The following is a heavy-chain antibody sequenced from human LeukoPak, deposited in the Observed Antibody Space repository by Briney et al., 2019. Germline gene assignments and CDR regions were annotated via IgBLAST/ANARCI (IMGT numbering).Heavy chain of an antibody. CDR1: GGSISSSSYY. D-gene: IGHD3-10*01. CDR3: ARDRSSSRPGSYYFDY. V-gene: IGHV4-61*02. Sequence: SETLSLTCTVSGGSISSSSYYWGWIRQPAGKGLEWIGRIYTSGSTNYNPSLKSRVTMSVDTSKNQFSLKLSSVTAADTAVYYCARDRSSSRPGSYYFDYWGQGTLVTVSS. CDR2: IYTSGST. J-gene: IGHJ4*02.